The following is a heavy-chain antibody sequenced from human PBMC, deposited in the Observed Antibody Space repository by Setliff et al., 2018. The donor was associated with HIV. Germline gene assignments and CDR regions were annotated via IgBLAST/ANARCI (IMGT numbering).Heavy chain of an antibody. V-gene: IGHV4-61*09. J-gene: IGHJ4*02. CDR2: VYTTGSA. CDR1: GASFIRSRYY. CDR3: ARFEHYYDASGPAGSEGYFDY. Sequence: PSETLSLTCTVSGASFIRSRYYWSWIRQPAGKGLEWIGHVYTTGSASYNPSLESRVTISVDTSKNQFSLKLNSVTAADTAVYHCARFEHYYDASGPAGSEGYFDYWGQGTLVTVSS. D-gene: IGHD3-22*01.